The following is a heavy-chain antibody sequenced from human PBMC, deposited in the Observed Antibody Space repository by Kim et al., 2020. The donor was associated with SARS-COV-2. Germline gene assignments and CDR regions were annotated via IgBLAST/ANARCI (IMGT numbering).Heavy chain of an antibody. CDR1: GFTFSNYI. V-gene: IGHV3-23*01. J-gene: IGHJ4*02. CDR2: STGDDIDT. Sequence: GGSLRLSCAVSGFTFSNYIISWVRQAPGKGLEWVASSTGDDIDTYYADSVRGRFTISRDNSKNTLYLQMDSLRAEDTAKYYCAKDLRGCNILRYFDYWGQGTVVTVSS. CDR3: AKDLRGCNILRYFDY. D-gene: IGHD3-9*01.